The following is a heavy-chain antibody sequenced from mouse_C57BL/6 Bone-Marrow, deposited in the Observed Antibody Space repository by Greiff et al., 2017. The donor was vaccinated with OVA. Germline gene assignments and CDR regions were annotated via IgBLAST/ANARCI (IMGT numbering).Heavy chain of an antibody. D-gene: IGHD2-4*01. Sequence: QVQLKQPGAELVRPGSSVKLSCKASGYTFTSYWMHWVKQRPIQGLEWIGNIDPSDSETYYNQKFKDKATLTVDKSSSTTYMQLSDLTAMDSAVYYCARDDSFDYWGQGTTLTVSS. CDR3: ARDDSFDY. J-gene: IGHJ2*01. V-gene: IGHV1-52*01. CDR1: GYTFTSYW. CDR2: IDPSDSET.